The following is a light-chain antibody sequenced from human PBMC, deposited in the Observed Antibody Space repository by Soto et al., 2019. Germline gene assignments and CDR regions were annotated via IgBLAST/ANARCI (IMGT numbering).Light chain of an antibody. J-gene: IGKJ1*01. Sequence: EIVLTQSPATLSLSPGERATLSCRASQSVRNNLAWYQQKPGQAPRLLIYDASNRATGIPARFSGSGFGTDFTLTISSLEPEDFAVFYCQQRGDWPLTFGQGTKVEIK. CDR3: QQRGDWPLT. V-gene: IGKV3-11*01. CDR1: QSVRNN. CDR2: DAS.